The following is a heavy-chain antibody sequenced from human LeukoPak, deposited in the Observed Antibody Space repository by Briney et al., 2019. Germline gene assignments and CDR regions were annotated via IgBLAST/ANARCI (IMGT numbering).Heavy chain of an antibody. V-gene: IGHV4-59*08. CDR1: VGSIKTYD. D-gene: IGHD3-16*02. CDR3: ARHIGGGIEDMDV. CDR2: IYVTGST. Sequence: SSETLSLTCSVCVGSIKTYDCSGIRQSPGKGLEWIGYIYVTGSTRYNPYLQSRVTISVDTSRNQFFLKMSSVTAADTAVYYCARHIGGGIEDMDVWGTGTKVTVSS. J-gene: IGHJ6*03.